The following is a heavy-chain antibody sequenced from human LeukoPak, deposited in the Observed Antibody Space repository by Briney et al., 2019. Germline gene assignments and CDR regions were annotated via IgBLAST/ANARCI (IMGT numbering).Heavy chain of an antibody. CDR2: ISSSSSYI. Sequence: PGGSLRLSCAASGFTFSSYSMNWVRQAPGKGLEWVSSISSSSSYIYYADSVKGRFTISRDNAKNSLYLQMNSLRAEDTAVYYCARDLSARPQAGDYWGQGTLVTVSS. D-gene: IGHD6-6*01. CDR3: ARDLSARPQAGDY. J-gene: IGHJ4*02. V-gene: IGHV3-21*01. CDR1: GFTFSSYS.